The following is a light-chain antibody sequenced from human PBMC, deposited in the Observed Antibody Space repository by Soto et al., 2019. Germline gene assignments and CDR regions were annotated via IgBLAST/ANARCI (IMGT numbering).Light chain of an antibody. Sequence: DIQMTQSPSTLSASVGDRVTITCRASQSISTWLAWYQQKPGKAPNILIYDASTLVSGVPSRFSGSGSGTEFILTICSLQPDDFATYYCQQYNNYFSWTFGQGTKV. V-gene: IGKV1-5*01. J-gene: IGKJ1*01. CDR3: QQYNNYFSWT. CDR1: QSISTW. CDR2: DAS.